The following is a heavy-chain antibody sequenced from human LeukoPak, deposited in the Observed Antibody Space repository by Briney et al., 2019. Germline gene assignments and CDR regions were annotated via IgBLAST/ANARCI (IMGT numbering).Heavy chain of an antibody. V-gene: IGHV3-74*01. D-gene: IGHD2-2*03. CDR1: GFTFSSYW. CDR2: INSDGTST. J-gene: IGHJ4*02. CDR3: ARATLDIVGATRTFDY. Sequence: GGSLRLSCAASGFTFSSYWMHWVRQAPGEGLVCVSRINSDGTSTTYADSVKGRFTISGDNARNTLYMQMSSLRAEDTAVYYCARATLDIVGATRTFDYWGQGTLVTVSS.